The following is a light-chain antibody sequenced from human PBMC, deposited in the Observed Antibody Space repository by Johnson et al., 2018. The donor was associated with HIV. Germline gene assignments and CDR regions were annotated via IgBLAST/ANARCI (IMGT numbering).Light chain of an antibody. Sequence: QSVLTQPPSVSAAPGQKVTISCSGSTSNIGNNYVSWYQQFPGTAPKLLIYDNNKRPSGIPDRFSGSKSGTSATLGIAGLQPWDEADYFCGTWDNSLNVYVFGTATKVTVL. J-gene: IGLJ1*01. CDR2: DNN. CDR3: GTWDNSLNVYV. V-gene: IGLV1-51*01. CDR1: TSNIGNNY.